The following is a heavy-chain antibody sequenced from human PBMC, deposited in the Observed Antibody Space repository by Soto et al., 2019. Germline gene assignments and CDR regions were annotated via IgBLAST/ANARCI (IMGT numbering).Heavy chain of an antibody. D-gene: IGHD3-10*01. CDR1: GFTFSTYA. J-gene: IGHJ4*02. CDR2: IVGNGGAT. CDR3: ATDYYYDSGCH. Sequence: EVQLLESGGGLVQPGGSLRLSCAASGFTFSTYAMTWVRQAPGKGLEWVSGIVGNGGATYYADSVKGRFSISRDNSKNTLYLQMNSLRPEDTAVYYCATDYYYDSGCHWGQGTLVIVSA. V-gene: IGHV3-23*01.